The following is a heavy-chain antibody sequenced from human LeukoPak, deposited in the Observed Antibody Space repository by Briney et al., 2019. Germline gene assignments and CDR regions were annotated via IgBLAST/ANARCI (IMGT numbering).Heavy chain of an antibody. CDR2: IYTSGST. D-gene: IGHD3-16*02. Sequence: SETLSLTXTVSGGSISSYYWSWIRQPAGKGLEWIGRIYTSGSTNYNPSLKSRVTMSVDTSKNQFSLKLRSVTAADTAVYYCARSGYDYVWGSYRYSSYYYYYMDVWGKGTTVTVSS. J-gene: IGHJ6*03. CDR3: ARSGYDYVWGSYRYSSYYYYYMDV. V-gene: IGHV4-4*07. CDR1: GGSISSYY.